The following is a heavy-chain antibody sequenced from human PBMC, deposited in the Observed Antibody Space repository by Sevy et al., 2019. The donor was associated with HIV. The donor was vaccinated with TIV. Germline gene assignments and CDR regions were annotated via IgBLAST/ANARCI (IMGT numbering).Heavy chain of an antibody. CDR1: GYTFTSYG. CDR3: ARAVTFGGVIGNFDY. CDR2: ISAYNGNT. V-gene: IGHV1-18*01. D-gene: IGHD3-16*02. J-gene: IGHJ4*02. Sequence: ASVKFSCKASGYTFTSYGISWVRQAPGQGLEWMRWISAYNGNTNYAQKLQGRVTMTTDTSTSTAYMELRSLRSDDTAVYYCARAVTFGGVIGNFDYWGQGTLVTVSS.